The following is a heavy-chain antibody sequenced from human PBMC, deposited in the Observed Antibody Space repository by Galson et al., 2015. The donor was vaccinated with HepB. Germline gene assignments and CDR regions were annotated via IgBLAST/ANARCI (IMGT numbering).Heavy chain of an antibody. CDR2: INPNRGGT. Sequence: SVKVSCKASGYTFTGYYMHWVRQAPGQGLEWMGRINPNRGGTNYAQKFQGRVTMTRDTSISTAYMELSRLRSDDTAVYYCARAGGMGLRQGDFDYWGQGTQVTVSS. CDR1: GYTFTGYY. V-gene: IGHV1-2*06. CDR3: ARAGGMGLRQGDFDY. J-gene: IGHJ4*02. D-gene: IGHD4-17*01.